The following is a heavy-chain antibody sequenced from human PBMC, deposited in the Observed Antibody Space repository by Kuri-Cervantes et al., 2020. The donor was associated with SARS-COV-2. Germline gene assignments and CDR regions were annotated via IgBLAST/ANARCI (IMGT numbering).Heavy chain of an antibody. J-gene: IGHJ4*02. D-gene: IGHD4-23*01. CDR1: GGTFSSYA. CDR2: IIPMFGTA. V-gene: IGHV1-69*13. Sequence: SVKVSCKASGGTFSSYALSWVRQAPGQGLEWIGGIIPMFGTANYAQKLQGRVTITADESASTAYMEMSSLRFEDTAVYFCARDVGYGGTSELDITYFDYWGQGTLVTVSS. CDR3: ARDVGYGGTSELDITYFDY.